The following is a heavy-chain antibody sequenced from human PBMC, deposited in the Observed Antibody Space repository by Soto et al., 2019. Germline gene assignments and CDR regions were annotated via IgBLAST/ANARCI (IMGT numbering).Heavy chain of an antibody. Sequence: QVQLVQSGSEVKKPGSSVRVSCKTSGDTFSIYTISWVRQAPGQGLEWMGRVLPFLDITSYSQRFQGRVTITADRSTNTAYMELTSLRSEDTDVYYCARDRDNSNWPNFDSWGQGTLVTVSS. CDR2: VLPFLDIT. D-gene: IGHD6-13*01. V-gene: IGHV1-69*02. J-gene: IGHJ4*02. CDR1: GDTFSIYT. CDR3: ARDRDNSNWPNFDS.